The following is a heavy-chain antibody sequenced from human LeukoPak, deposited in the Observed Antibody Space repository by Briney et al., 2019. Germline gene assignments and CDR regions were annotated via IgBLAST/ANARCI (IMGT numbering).Heavy chain of an antibody. J-gene: IGHJ6*02. D-gene: IGHD3-10*01. CDR2: IYHSGST. Sequence: PSETLSLTCAVSGGSISSSNWWSWVRQPPGKGLEWIGEIYHSGSTNYNPSLKSRVTISVDKSKNQFSLKLSSVTAADTAVYYCTMGSGSIYYGMDVWGQGTTVTVSS. CDR3: TMGSGSIYYGMDV. CDR1: GGSISSSNW. V-gene: IGHV4-4*02.